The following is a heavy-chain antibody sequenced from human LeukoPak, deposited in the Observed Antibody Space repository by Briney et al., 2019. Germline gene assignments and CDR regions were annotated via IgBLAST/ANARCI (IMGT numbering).Heavy chain of an antibody. CDR2: INQDGNEK. CDR3: ARAVYSSGWYDY. J-gene: IGHJ4*02. V-gene: IGHV3-7*01. CDR1: GFTFSSYW. D-gene: IGHD6-19*01. Sequence: PGGSLRLSCAASGFTFSSYWMTWVRQAPGKGLEWVANINQDGNEKYYVDSLKGRFTISRDNAKNSLYLLMNSLRAEDTAVYYCARAVYSSGWYDYWGQGTLVTVSS.